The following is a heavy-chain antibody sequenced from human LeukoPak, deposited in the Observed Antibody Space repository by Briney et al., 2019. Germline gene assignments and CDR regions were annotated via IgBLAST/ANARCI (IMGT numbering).Heavy chain of an antibody. Sequence: ASVKVSCKASGGTFSSYAISWVRQAPGQGLEWMGGIIPIFGTANYAQKFQGRVTITADKSTSTAYMELRSLRSDDTAVYYCARDADILTGYYIFDYWGQGTLVTVSS. CDR3: ARDADILTGYYIFDY. V-gene: IGHV1-69*06. CDR2: IIPIFGTA. J-gene: IGHJ4*02. D-gene: IGHD3-9*01. CDR1: GGTFSSYA.